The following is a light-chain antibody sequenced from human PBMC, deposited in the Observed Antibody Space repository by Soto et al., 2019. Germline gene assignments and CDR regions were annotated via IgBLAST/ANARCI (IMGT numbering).Light chain of an antibody. Sequence: QSVLTQPPSASGTPGQRVTISCSGSTSNIGSKTVSWYQQLPGSAPRVLIYNNNERPSGVPDRFSGSKSGTSASLAISGLQSEDGACYFCSTWDDSLPAVFGGGTKLTVL. CDR3: STWDDSLPAV. V-gene: IGLV1-44*01. CDR2: NNN. J-gene: IGLJ2*01. CDR1: TSNIGSKT.